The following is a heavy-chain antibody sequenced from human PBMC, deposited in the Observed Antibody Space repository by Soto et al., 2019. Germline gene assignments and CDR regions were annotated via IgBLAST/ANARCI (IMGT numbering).Heavy chain of an antibody. J-gene: IGHJ4*02. D-gene: IGHD3-9*01. CDR1: GFTFSSYA. V-gene: IGHV3-23*01. Sequence: PGGSLRLSCAASGFTFSSYAMNWVRQAPGKGLEWVSAISGSGGTTNYADSVKGRFTISRDNSKNTLYLQMNSLRAEDTAVYYCAKAFLLFDWLSFDYWGQGTLVTVSS. CDR2: ISGSGGTT. CDR3: AKAFLLFDWLSFDY.